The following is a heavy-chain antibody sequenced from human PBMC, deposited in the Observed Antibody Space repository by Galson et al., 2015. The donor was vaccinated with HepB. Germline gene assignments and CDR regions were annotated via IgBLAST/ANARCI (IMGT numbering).Heavy chain of an antibody. CDR2: TYYRSKWYN. CDR1: GDSVSSNSAA. Sequence: CAISGDSVSSNSAAWNWIRQSPSRGLEWLGRTYYRSKWYNDYAVSVKSRITINPDTSKNQFSLQLNSVTPEDTAVYYCARGVIVVVPAAISLFDHRGQGTL. J-gene: IGHJ5*02. CDR3: ARGVIVVVPAAISLFDH. V-gene: IGHV6-1*01. D-gene: IGHD2-2*01.